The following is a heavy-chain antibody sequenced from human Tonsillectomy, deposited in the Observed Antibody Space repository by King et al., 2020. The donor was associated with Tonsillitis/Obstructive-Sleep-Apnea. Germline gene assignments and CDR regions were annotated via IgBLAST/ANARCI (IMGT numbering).Heavy chain of an antibody. CDR3: VKGFTNHVWGPPGAFDI. J-gene: IGHJ3*02. V-gene: IGHV3-64D*06. D-gene: IGHD2-8*01. CDR2: ISSVGIST. CDR1: GFTFSSYA. Sequence: VQLVESGGGLVQPGGSLRLSCSASGFTFSSYAMHWVRQAPWKGLEYVSAISSVGISTYYADSVKGRFNVSRDNSKNTLYLQMSSLRSDDTAVYYCVKGFTNHVWGPPGAFDIWGQGTMVTVSS.